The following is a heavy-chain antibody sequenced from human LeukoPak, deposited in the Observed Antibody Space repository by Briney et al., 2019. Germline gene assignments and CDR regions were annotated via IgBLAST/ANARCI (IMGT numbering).Heavy chain of an antibody. CDR2: ISWDGDST. CDR3: ASQKSGDPLSDH. V-gene: IGHV3-43D*04. D-gene: IGHD2-21*02. Sequence: GGSLRLSCAASGLIFDDNAVNWVRQAPGKGLEWVSLISWDGDSTYYADSVKGRFTISRDNSKKSLYLQMNSLRAEDSALYYCASQKSGDPLSDHWGQGTPVTVSS. CDR1: GLIFDDNA. J-gene: IGHJ4*02.